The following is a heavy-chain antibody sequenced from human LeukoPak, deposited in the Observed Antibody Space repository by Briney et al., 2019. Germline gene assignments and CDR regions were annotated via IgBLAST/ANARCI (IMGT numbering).Heavy chain of an antibody. J-gene: IGHJ3*01. D-gene: IGHD3-16*01. Sequence: SQTLSLTCAISGDSVSSNSAAWNWIRQSPSRGLEWLGMTYYMSKCYNHYPLSLKSRITLNPHTSNNQFSLQLNSVTPEDTAVYYCARDLSTMLVLWGQGTMVTVSS. CDR3: ARDLSTMLVL. CDR1: GDSVSSNSAA. CDR2: TYYMSKCYN. V-gene: IGHV6-1*01.